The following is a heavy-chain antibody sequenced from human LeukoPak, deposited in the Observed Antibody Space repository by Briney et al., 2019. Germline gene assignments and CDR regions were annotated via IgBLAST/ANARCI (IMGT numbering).Heavy chain of an antibody. V-gene: IGHV3-7*01. Sequence: GGSLRLSGVASGFTFSSYWMSWVRQAPGKGLEWVANIKQDGSDKYYVDSVKGRFTISRDNAKNSSYLQMNSLRAEDTAVYYCASGQKLGFWGQGTLVTVSS. J-gene: IGHJ4*02. CDR2: IKQDGSDK. D-gene: IGHD6-13*01. CDR3: ASGQKLGF. CDR1: GFTFSSYW.